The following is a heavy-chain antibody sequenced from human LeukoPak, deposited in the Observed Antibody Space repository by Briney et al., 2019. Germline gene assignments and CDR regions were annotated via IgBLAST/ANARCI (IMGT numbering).Heavy chain of an antibody. D-gene: IGHD3-22*01. V-gene: IGHV3-30-3*01. Sequence: PGGSLRLSCAASGFTFNSYAMHWVRQAPGRGLEWVAVISYDGSNKYSADSVKGRFTISRDNSKNTLYLQMNSLRADDTAVYYCARDGRNYYDRSGYYSALAYWGQGTLVTVSS. CDR3: ARDGRNYYDRSGYYSALAY. CDR1: GFTFNSYA. CDR2: ISYDGSNK. J-gene: IGHJ4*02.